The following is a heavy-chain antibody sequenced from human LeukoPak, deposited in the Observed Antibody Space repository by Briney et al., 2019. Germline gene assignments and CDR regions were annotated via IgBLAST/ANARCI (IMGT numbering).Heavy chain of an antibody. Sequence: ASVKVSCKASGYTFTSYYIHWVRQAPGQGLEWMGIINPSGGSTSYAQKFQGRVTMTRDTSTSTVYMELSSLRSEDTAVHDCAREGSYSWTFDYWGQGTLVTVSS. D-gene: IGHD1-1*01. J-gene: IGHJ4*02. CDR2: INPSGGST. CDR3: AREGSYSWTFDY. CDR1: GYTFTSYY. V-gene: IGHV1-46*01.